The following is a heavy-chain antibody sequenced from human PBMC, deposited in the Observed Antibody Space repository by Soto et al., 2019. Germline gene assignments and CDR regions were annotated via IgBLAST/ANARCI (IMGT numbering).Heavy chain of an antibody. CDR2: TGATGRTT. Sequence: GGSLRLSCAASGLTFNIYAMTWVRQAPGKGLEWVSTTGATGRTTYYADSVKGRFTVSRDNSKNTLDLHMSSLRAEDTAVYYCATVHNTSRSFDYWGQGTLVTVSS. V-gene: IGHV3-23*01. J-gene: IGHJ4*02. CDR3: ATVHNTSRSFDY. CDR1: GLTFNIYA. D-gene: IGHD1-20*01.